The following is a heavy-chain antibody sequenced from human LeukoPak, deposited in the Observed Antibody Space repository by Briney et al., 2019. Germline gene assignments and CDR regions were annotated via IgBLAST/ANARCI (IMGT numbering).Heavy chain of an antibody. CDR2: ISWNSNNV. D-gene: IGHD3-22*01. CDR1: GFTFDDYA. V-gene: IGHV3-9*01. CDR3: SKDSYYDSSGSFDY. Sequence: PGGSLRLSCAASGFTFDDYAMPWVRQAPGKGLQWVSAISWNSNNVGYADSVKGRFTISRDNAKNSLYLQMNTLRAEDTAFYYCSKDSYYDSSGSFDYWGQGTLVTVSS. J-gene: IGHJ4*02.